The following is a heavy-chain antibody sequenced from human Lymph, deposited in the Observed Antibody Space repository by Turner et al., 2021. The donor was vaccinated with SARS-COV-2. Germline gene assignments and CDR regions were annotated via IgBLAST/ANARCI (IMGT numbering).Heavy chain of an antibody. Sequence: QVQLVESGAEVKEPGASVKVSCKASGYTFTGYYIHWVRQAPGQGLEWMGWINPDSGGTDYAQNFQDRVNMTRDTSISTAYMELSRLRSDDTAVYYCARGGLYYYDSSAYYGDAFDFWGQGTMVTVSS. V-gene: IGHV1-2*02. CDR2: INPDSGGT. J-gene: IGHJ3*01. CDR3: ARGGLYYYDSSAYYGDAFDF. D-gene: IGHD3-22*01. CDR1: GYTFTGYY.